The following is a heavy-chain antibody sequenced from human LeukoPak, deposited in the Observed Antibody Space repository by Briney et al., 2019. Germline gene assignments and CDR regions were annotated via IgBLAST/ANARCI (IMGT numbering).Heavy chain of an antibody. V-gene: IGHV3-23*01. CDR3: SKDPNGDYVGAFDV. CDR2: ITGSGRGT. CDR1: GLTLSNYA. Sequence: GGSLTLSCTASGLTLSNYATTRVLQAPGKGLEWVSSITGSGRGTYYADSVKGRFSVSRDNSQNTVFLHMNSLRADDTALYYCSKDPNGDYVGAFDVWGPGTMVTVSS. D-gene: IGHD4-17*01. J-gene: IGHJ3*01.